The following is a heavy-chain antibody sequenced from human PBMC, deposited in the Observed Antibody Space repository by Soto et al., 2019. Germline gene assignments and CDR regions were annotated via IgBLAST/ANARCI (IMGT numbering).Heavy chain of an antibody. V-gene: IGHV3-21*01. CDR2: ISSSSSYI. CDR3: ARSREDTYYYDSSGYYYAFDI. CDR1: GFTFSSYS. J-gene: IGHJ3*02. Sequence: GGSLRLSCAASGFTFSSYSMNWVRQAPGKGLEWVSSISSSSSYIYYADSVKGRFTISRDNAKNSLYLQMNSLRAEDTAVYYCARSREDTYYYDSSGYYYAFDIWGQGTMVTVSS. D-gene: IGHD3-22*01.